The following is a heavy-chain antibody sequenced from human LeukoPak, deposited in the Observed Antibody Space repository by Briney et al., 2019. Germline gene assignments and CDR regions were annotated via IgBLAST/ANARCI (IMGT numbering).Heavy chain of an antibody. Sequence: SETLSLTCSVSGGSISNYYWSWIRQPPGKGLEWIGYMYYSGSTKYNPSLKSRLTISVDTSKNQFSLMVSSVTAADTAVYYCARGLGNSSGKARSFDYWGQGTLVTVSS. CDR2: MYYSGST. CDR3: ARGLGNSSGKARSFDY. J-gene: IGHJ4*02. V-gene: IGHV4-59*01. D-gene: IGHD6-19*01. CDR1: GGSISNYY.